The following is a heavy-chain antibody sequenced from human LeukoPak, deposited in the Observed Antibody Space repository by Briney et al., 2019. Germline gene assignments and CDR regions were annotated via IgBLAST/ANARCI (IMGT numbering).Heavy chain of an antibody. CDR2: INPNSGGT. J-gene: IGHJ4*02. Sequence: ASVKVSCKASGYTFTGYYMHWVRRAPGQGLEWMGWINPNSGGTNYAQKFQGRVTMTRDTSISTAYMELSRLRSDDTAVYYCARYPISMVREPFDYWGQGTLVTVSS. D-gene: IGHD3-10*01. CDR3: ARYPISMVREPFDY. V-gene: IGHV1-2*02. CDR1: GYTFTGYY.